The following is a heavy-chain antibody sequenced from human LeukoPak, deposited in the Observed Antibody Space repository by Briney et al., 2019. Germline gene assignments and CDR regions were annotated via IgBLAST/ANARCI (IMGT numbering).Heavy chain of an antibody. CDR3: AKSRFDYSSGWYYFDY. V-gene: IGHV3-9*01. CDR1: GFTFDDYA. Sequence: GGSLRLSCAASGFTFDDYAMHWVRQAPGKGLVWVSGISWNSGSIGYADSVKGRFTISRDNAKNSLYLQMNSLRAEDTALYYCAKSRFDYSSGWYYFDYWGQGTLVTVSS. D-gene: IGHD6-19*01. CDR2: ISWNSGSI. J-gene: IGHJ4*02.